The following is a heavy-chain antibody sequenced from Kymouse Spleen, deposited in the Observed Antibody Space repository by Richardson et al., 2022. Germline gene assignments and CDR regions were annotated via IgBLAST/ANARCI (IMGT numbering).Heavy chain of an antibody. CDR2: IYYSGST. V-gene: IGHV4-59*01. D-gene: IGHD1-7*01. Sequence: QVQLQESGPGLVKPSETLSLTCTVSGGSISSYYWSWIRQPPGKGLEWIGYIYYSGSTNYNPSLKSRVTISVDTSKNQFSLKLSSVTAADTAVYYCARVGWNYALFDYWGQGTLVTVSS. CDR3: ARVGWNYALFDY. J-gene: IGHJ4*02. CDR1: GGSISSYY.